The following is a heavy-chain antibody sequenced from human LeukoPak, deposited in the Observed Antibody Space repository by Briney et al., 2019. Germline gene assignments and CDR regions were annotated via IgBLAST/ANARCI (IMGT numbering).Heavy chain of an antibody. J-gene: IGHJ5*02. D-gene: IGHD2-15*01. CDR3: ARGSRGCSGGSCQKDNWFDP. CDR2: INPSGGST. Sequence: GASVKVSCKASGYTFTSYYMHWVRQAPGQGLEWMGIINPSGGSTSYAQKFQGRVTMTRDMSTSTVYMELSSLRSEDTAVYYCARGSRGCSGGSCQKDNWFDPWGQGTLVTVSS. CDR1: GYTFTSYY. V-gene: IGHV1-46*01.